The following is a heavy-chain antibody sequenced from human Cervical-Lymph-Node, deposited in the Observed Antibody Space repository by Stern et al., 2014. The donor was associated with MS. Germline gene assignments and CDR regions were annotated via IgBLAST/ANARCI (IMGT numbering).Heavy chain of an antibody. J-gene: IGHJ6*02. CDR1: GYTFTGYY. Sequence: VQLVQSGAEVKKPGASVKVSCKASGYTFTGYYMHWVRQAPGQGLEWMGWINPNSGGTNYAQKFQGWVTMTRDTSISTAYMELSRLRSDDTAVYYCARDVSGIAAAGTHYYYGMDVWGQGTTVTVSS. V-gene: IGHV1-2*04. D-gene: IGHD6-13*01. CDR3: ARDVSGIAAAGTHYYYGMDV. CDR2: INPNSGGT.